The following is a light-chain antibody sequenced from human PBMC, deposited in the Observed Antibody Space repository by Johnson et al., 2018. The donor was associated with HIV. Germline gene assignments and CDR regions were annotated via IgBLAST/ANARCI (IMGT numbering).Light chain of an antibody. CDR3: GTWDSSLSAYV. J-gene: IGLJ1*01. V-gene: IGLV1-51*01. Sequence: QSVLTQPPSVSAAPGQKVTISCSGSSSNIGNNYVSWYQQLPGTAPKLLIYDNNTRPSGIPDRFSGSKSRTSATLAITGLQTGDEAEYYCGTWDSSLSAYVFGTGSKVTVV. CDR1: SSNIGNNY. CDR2: DNN.